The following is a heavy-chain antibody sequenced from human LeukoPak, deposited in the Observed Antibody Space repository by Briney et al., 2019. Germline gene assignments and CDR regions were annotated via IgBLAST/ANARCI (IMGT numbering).Heavy chain of an antibody. CDR2: ISYDGSNK. Sequence: GRSLRLSCAASGFTFSSYAMYWVRQAPGKGLEWVAVISYDGSNKYHADSVKGRFTISRDNSKNTLYLQMNSLRAEDTAVYYCARDLSLPTVTRYYYYYGMDVWGQGTTVTVSS. J-gene: IGHJ6*02. CDR1: GFTFSSYA. D-gene: IGHD4-17*01. CDR3: ARDLSLPTVTRYYYYYGMDV. V-gene: IGHV3-30*04.